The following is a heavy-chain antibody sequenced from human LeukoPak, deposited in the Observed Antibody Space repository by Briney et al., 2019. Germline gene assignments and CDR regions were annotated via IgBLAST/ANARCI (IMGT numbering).Heavy chain of an antibody. CDR1: GFTFSSYW. Sequence: PGGSLRLSCATSGFTFSSYWMNWVRQAPGKGLEWVSSISSSSSYIYYADSVKGRFTISRDNAKNSLYLQMNSLRAEDTAVYYCARASLVVITKYYFDYWGQGTLVTVSS. CDR2: ISSSSSYI. CDR3: ARASLVVITKYYFDY. D-gene: IGHD3-22*01. J-gene: IGHJ4*02. V-gene: IGHV3-21*01.